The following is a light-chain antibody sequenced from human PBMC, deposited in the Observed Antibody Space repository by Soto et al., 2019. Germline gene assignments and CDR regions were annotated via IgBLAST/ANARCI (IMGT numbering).Light chain of an antibody. V-gene: IGKV3-15*01. CDR3: QQYNNWPFS. CDR1: QDVTTN. Sequence: EISMTQFPAILSASPGGGATLSCRAAQDVTTNFAWYQQRRGQPPRLLIYDISTRATGVPARFSGSGSGTEFTLTISGLQSEDFALYFCQQYNNWPFSFGPGTRLEIK. J-gene: IGKJ5*01. CDR2: DIS.